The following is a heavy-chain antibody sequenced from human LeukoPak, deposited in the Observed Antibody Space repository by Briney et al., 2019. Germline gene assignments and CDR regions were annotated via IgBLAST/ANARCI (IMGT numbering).Heavy chain of an antibody. CDR3: AGGDGKRGYSYGYYGY. V-gene: IGHV4-59*01. CDR2: IYYSGST. D-gene: IGHD5-18*01. Sequence: SETLSLTCTVSGGSISSYCWSWIRQPPGKGLEWIRYIYYSGSTNYNPSLKSRVTISVDTSKNQFSLKLSSVTAADTAVYYCAGGDGKRGYSYGYYGYWGQGTLVTVSS. CDR1: GGSISSYC. J-gene: IGHJ4*02.